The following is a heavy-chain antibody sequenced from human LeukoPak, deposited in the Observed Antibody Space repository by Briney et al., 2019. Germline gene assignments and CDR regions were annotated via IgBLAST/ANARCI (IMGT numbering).Heavy chain of an antibody. CDR3: ARGHGDGHNSEVTFDM. D-gene: IGHD5-24*01. V-gene: IGHV3-33*01. Sequence: GSLSLSCVTSRFFLGHYGMNWVRQAPGKGLEWVAVIWFDGSETWYADSAKGRFTISRDNSKNTLYLEMDRLGVEDTALYYCARGHGDGHNSEVTFDMWGQGTMVTVSS. J-gene: IGHJ3*02. CDR2: IWFDGSET. CDR1: RFFLGHYG.